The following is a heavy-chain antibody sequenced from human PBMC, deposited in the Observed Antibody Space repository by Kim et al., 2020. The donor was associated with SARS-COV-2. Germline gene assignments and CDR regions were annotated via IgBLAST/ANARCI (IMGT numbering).Heavy chain of an antibody. D-gene: IGHD1-7*01. V-gene: IGHV1-3*01. Sequence: YSPKFQSRVTITRDTAASTAYMELSRLRSEDTAVYYCARWDFRTGTTFYWGQGTLVTVSS. CDR3: ARWDFRTGTTFY. J-gene: IGHJ4*02.